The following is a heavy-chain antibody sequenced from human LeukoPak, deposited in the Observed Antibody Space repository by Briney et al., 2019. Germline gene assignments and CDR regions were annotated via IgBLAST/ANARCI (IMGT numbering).Heavy chain of an antibody. CDR2: ISGGSSYT. J-gene: IGHJ4*02. D-gene: IGHD4-23*01. V-gene: IGHV3-11*06. CDR1: GFTFSDYY. Sequence: GGSLRLSCAASGFTFSDYYMSWFRQAPGKGLEWVSYISGGSSYTNFADSVKGRFTISRDNAKNSLYLQMNSLRAEDTAVYYCARVSLLDDGGLGDYWGQGTLVTVSS. CDR3: ARVSLLDDGGLGDY.